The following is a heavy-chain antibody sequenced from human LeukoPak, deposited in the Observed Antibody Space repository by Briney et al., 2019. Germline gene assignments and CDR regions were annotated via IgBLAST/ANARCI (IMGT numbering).Heavy chain of an antibody. CDR3: AGGISMVRGADY. CDR1: GFTFSTYW. V-gene: IGHV3-7*04. J-gene: IGHJ4*02. CDR2: IKQDGSEK. Sequence: GGFLRLSCAASGFTFSTYWMTWVRQAPGKGLEWVANIKQDGSEKNYVDSVKGRFTISRDNAKNSLYLQMNTLSADDTAVYFCAGGISMVRGADYWGQGTLVTVSS. D-gene: IGHD3-10*01.